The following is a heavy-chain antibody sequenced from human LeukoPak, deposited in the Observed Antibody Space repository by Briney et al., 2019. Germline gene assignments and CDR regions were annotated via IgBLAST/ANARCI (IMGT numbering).Heavy chain of an antibody. V-gene: IGHV4-39*01. CDR3: AAYSSGWYY. D-gene: IGHD6-19*01. Sequence: SETLSLTCTVSGGSISSSSYYWGWIRQPPGKGLEWIGSIYYSGSTYYNPSLKSRVTISVDTSKNQFSLKLSSVTAADTAVYYCAAYSSGWYYWGQGTLVTVSS. J-gene: IGHJ4*02. CDR1: GGSISSSSYY. CDR2: IYYSGST.